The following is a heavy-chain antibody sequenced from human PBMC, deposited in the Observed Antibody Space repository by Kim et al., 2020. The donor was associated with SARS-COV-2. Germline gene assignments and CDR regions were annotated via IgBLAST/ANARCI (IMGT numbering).Heavy chain of an antibody. J-gene: IGHJ4*02. D-gene: IGHD6-13*01. V-gene: IGHV3-53*01. Sequence: GTKYSADSVNHRVTISRDNSKTTLYPQMNSLRAEDTAVYYCATYLPGAAMGWGQGTLVTVSS. CDR2: GTK. CDR3: ATYLPGAAMG.